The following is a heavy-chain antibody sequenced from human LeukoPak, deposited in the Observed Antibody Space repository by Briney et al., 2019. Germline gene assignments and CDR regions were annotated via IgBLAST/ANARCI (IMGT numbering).Heavy chain of an antibody. CDR3: ARLSYDTSGYWPDYFDY. CDR2: ISYSGST. J-gene: IGHJ4*02. D-gene: IGHD3-22*01. Sequence: SETLSLTCTVSGGSISSYYWSWIRQPPGKGLEGIGYISYSGSTNYSPSLKSRVTISVDTSKNQFSLKLSSVTAADTAVYYCARLSYDTSGYWPDYFDYWGQGTLVTVSS. CDR1: GGSISSYY. V-gene: IGHV4-59*08.